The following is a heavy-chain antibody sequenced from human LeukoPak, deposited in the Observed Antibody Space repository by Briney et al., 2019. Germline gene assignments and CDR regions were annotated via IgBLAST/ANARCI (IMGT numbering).Heavy chain of an antibody. CDR2: XNPNGGST. V-gene: IGHV1-46*04. Sequence: ASVKVSCKASGYTFTSYYMHWVRQAPGQGLEWMGIXNPNGGSTSYAENLQGRVTMTRDTSTSTVYMELSSLRSEDTAVYYCARASDYDTTGPPNYWGQGTLVTVSS. CDR3: ARASDYDTTGPPNY. D-gene: IGHD3-22*01. J-gene: IGHJ4*02. CDR1: GYTFTSYY.